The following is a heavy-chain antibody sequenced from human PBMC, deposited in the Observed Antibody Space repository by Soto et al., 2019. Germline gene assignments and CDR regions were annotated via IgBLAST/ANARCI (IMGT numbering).Heavy chain of an antibody. D-gene: IGHD3-9*01. CDR2: VFYTGFT. V-gene: IGHV4-39*07. J-gene: IGHJ5*02. CDR1: GGSVSGSYYY. CDR3: ARGVPILTGYYNVVSWFDP. Sequence: SETLSLTCAVSGGSVSGSYYYWGWLRQSPGKGPEWIGSVFYTGFTSYNPSLESRVTISVDKSKNQFSLKLSSVTAADTAVYYCARGVPILTGYYNVVSWFDPWGQGTLVTVSS.